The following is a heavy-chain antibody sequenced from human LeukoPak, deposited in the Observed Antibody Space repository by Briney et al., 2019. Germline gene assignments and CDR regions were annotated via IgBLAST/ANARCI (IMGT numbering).Heavy chain of an antibody. Sequence: GGSLRLSCAASGFTFDDYAMHWVRQAPGKGLDWVSGISWNSGSIGYADSVKGRFTISRDNAKNSLYLQMNSLRAEDTALYYCAKDYYYDSSGKTGGAFDIWGQGTMVTVSS. D-gene: IGHD3-22*01. CDR1: GFTFDDYA. CDR2: ISWNSGSI. CDR3: AKDYYYDSSGKTGGAFDI. V-gene: IGHV3-9*01. J-gene: IGHJ3*02.